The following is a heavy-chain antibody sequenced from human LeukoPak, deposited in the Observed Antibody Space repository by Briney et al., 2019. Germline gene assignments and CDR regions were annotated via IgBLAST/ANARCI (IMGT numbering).Heavy chain of an antibody. V-gene: IGHV1-2*02. J-gene: IGHJ4*02. CDR1: GYTFTGYY. CDR2: INPNSGGT. D-gene: IGHD5-12*01. Sequence: ASVKVSCKASGYTFTGYYMHWVRQAPGQGLEWMGWINPNSGGTNYAQKFQGRVTMTRDTSISTAYMELSRLRSDDTAVYYCARLGQIVATIQGYFDYWGQGTLVTVSS. CDR3: ARLGQIVATIQGYFDY.